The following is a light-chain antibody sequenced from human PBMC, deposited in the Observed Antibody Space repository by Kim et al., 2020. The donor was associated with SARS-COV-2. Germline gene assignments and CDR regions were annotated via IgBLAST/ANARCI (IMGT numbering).Light chain of an antibody. Sequence: QSVLTQPPSVSAAPGQKVTISCSGSRSNLGKNYVSWYQHLPGTAPKLLIYDDNKRPSGIPARFSGSKSGTSATLAITGLQTRDEADYYCSAWDDSLTAVLFGGGTKLTVL. CDR2: DDN. J-gene: IGLJ2*01. V-gene: IGLV1-51*01. CDR3: SAWDDSLTAVL. CDR1: RSNLGKNY.